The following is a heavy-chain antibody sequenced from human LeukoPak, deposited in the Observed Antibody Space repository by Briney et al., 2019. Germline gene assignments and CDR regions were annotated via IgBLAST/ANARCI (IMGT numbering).Heavy chain of an antibody. CDR1: GFTLSSFW. D-gene: IGHD3-22*01. J-gene: IGHJ4*02. Sequence: GGSLRLSCAASGFTLSSFWMNWVRQAPGKGLEWVANINQDGSEKYYVDSVKGRFTISRDNAKTSLYLQMNSLRAEDTAVYYCARAGYYHSSDYPRFFDSWGQGTLVTVSS. CDR2: INQDGSEK. CDR3: ARAGYYHSSDYPRFFDS. V-gene: IGHV3-7*01.